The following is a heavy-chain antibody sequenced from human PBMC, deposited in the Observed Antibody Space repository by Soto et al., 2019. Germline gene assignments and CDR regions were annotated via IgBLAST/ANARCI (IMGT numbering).Heavy chain of an antibody. D-gene: IGHD3-10*01. J-gene: IGHJ5*02. V-gene: IGHV1-69*01. CDR3: ARVAPYYGSGSYYGEGMRENWFDP. CDR2: IIPIFGTA. Sequence: QVQLVQSGAEVKKPGSSVKVSCKASGGTFSSYAISWVRQAPGQGLEWMGGIIPIFGTANYAQKFQGRVTITADESTSTAYMELSSLRSEDTAVYYCARVAPYYGSGSYYGEGMRENWFDPWGQGTLVTVSS. CDR1: GGTFSSYA.